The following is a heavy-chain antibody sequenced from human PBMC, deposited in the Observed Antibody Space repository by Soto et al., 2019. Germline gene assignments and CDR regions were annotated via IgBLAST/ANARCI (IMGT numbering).Heavy chain of an antibody. J-gene: IGHJ4*02. Sequence: GGSLRLSCAASGFTFSSYGMHWVRQAPGKGLEWVAVISYDGSNKYYADSVKGRFTISRDNAKNSLYLEMNSLRVEDTAVYYCARDWGGLGYWGQGTLVTVSS. D-gene: IGHD3-10*01. CDR3: ARDWGGLGY. V-gene: IGHV3-30*03. CDR2: ISYDGSNK. CDR1: GFTFSSYG.